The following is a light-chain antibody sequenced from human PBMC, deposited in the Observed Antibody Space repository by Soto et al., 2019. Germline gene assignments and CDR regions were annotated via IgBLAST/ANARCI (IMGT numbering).Light chain of an antibody. CDR1: RSNIGTNY. CDR3: AAWDDSLSGPV. V-gene: IGLV1-47*02. J-gene: IGLJ2*01. CDR2: STN. Sequence: QTVVTQPPSASGTPGQRVTISCSGSRSNIGTNYVYWYQQLPGRAPKLVIYSTNKRPSGVPDRIAGSKSCTSASLAISGLRSDDEATYYCAAWDDSLSGPVFGGGTKLTVL.